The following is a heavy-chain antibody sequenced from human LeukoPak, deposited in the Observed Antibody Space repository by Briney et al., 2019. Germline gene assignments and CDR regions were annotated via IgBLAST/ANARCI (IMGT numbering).Heavy chain of an antibody. CDR1: GNYW. J-gene: IGHJ4*02. V-gene: IGHV3-74*01. CDR2: INSDGSWT. D-gene: IGHD2/OR15-2a*01. CDR3: VSFYETY. Sequence: GGSLRLSCAASGNYWMHWVRQAPGKGLVWVSHINSDGSWTSYADSVKSRFTISKDNAKNTVYLQMNSLRAEDTAVYYCVSFYETYWGRGTLVTVSS.